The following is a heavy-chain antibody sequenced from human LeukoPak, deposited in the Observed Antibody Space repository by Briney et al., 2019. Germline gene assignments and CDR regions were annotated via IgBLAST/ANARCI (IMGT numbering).Heavy chain of an antibody. Sequence: PSETLPLTCAVYGGSFSGYYWSWIRQPPGKGLEWIGEINHSGSTNYNPSLKSRVTISVDTSKNQFSLKLSSVTAADTAVYYCARGKTRFYSSSCPLDYWGQGTLVTVSS. J-gene: IGHJ4*02. V-gene: IGHV4-34*01. CDR3: ARGKTRFYSSSCPLDY. CDR2: INHSGST. D-gene: IGHD6-13*01. CDR1: GGSFSGYY.